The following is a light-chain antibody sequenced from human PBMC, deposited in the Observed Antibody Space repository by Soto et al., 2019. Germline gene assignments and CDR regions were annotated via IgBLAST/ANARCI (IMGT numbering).Light chain of an antibody. V-gene: IGLV2-14*01. J-gene: IGLJ2*01. CDR2: DVS. Sequence: QSVLTQPASVSGSPGQSITISCTGTSSDVGGYNYVSWYQQHPGKAPKLMIFDVSNRPSGASNRFSGSKSGNTASLTISGLQAEDEAHYYSSSYTSNNTLVFGGGTKLTVL. CDR1: SSDVGGYNY. CDR3: SSYTSNNTLV.